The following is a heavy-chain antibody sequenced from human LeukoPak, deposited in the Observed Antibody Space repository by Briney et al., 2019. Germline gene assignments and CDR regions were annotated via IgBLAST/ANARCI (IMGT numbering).Heavy chain of an antibody. V-gene: IGHV3-30*04. CDR3: ASTPNGVAAIYFDY. Sequence: AGGSLRLSCAASGFTFSSYEMNWVRQAPGKGLEWVAVISYDGSNKYYADSVKGRFTISRDNAKNTLYLQMNSLRAGDTAVYYCASTPNGVAAIYFDYWGQETLVTVSS. CDR1: GFTFSSYE. J-gene: IGHJ4*02. CDR2: ISYDGSNK. D-gene: IGHD2-15*01.